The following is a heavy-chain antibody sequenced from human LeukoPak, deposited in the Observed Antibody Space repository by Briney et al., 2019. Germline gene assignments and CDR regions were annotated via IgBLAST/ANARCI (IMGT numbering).Heavy chain of an antibody. CDR3: ARGYGSGSYNNFNQ. CDR1: GGSISTYY. J-gene: IGHJ4*02. V-gene: IGHV4-59*01. D-gene: IGHD3-10*01. Sequence: SETLSLTCTVSGGSISTYYWSWIRQPPGKGLEWIGYISYSGSTDYNPSLTSRVTMSVDTSKNQFSLMLTSVTAADTAVYYCARGYGSGSYNNFNQRGQGLLVAVSS. CDR2: ISYSGST.